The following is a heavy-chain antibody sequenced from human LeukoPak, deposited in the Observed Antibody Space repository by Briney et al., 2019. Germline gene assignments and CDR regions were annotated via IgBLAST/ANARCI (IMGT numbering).Heavy chain of an antibody. CDR3: AKAGGFSGSYD. Sequence: GGSLRLSCAASGFTFSSSGMHWVRQAPGKGLEWVSAISGSGGSTYYADSVKGRFTISRDNSKNTLYLQMNSLRAEDTAVYYCAKAGGFSGSYDWGQGTLVTVSS. CDR2: ISGSGGST. V-gene: IGHV3-23*01. D-gene: IGHD1-26*01. CDR1: GFTFSSSG. J-gene: IGHJ4*02.